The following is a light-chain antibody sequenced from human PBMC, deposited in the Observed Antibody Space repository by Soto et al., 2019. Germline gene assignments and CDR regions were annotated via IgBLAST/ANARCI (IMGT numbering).Light chain of an antibody. V-gene: IGLV2-14*01. CDR3: TSYTSSNTPV. CDR1: SSDVGGYNY. J-gene: IGLJ1*01. Sequence: QSALTQPASVSGSPGQAITISCTGTSSDVGGYNYVSWYQQHPGKAPKLMIYEVSNRPSGVSDRFSGSKSGNTASLTISGLQAEDEADSYCTSYTSSNTPVFGTGTKLTVL. CDR2: EVS.